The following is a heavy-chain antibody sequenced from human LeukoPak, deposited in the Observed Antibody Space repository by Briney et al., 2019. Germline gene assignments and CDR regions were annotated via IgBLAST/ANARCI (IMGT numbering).Heavy chain of an antibody. J-gene: IGHJ4*02. Sequence: GGSLRLSCAASGFTVSSNYMSWVRQAPGKGLEWVSVIYSGGSTYYADSVKGRFTISRDNSKNTLYLQMNSLRAEDTAVYYCAKDRGSGYSGSYGFDYWGQGTLVTVSS. CDR1: GFTVSSNY. CDR3: AKDRGSGYSGSYGFDY. V-gene: IGHV3-53*01. CDR2: IYSGGST. D-gene: IGHD1-26*01.